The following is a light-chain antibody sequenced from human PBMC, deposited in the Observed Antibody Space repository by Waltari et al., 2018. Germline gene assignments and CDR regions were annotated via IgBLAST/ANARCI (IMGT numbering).Light chain of an antibody. J-gene: IGLJ2*01. Sequence: QSALTQPRSVSGSPGQSVTISCTGTSSDVGGYNYVSWYQQHPGKAPKLMIYEVSKRPSGVPDRCSGSKSGNPASLTISGLQAEDEADYYCCSYAGSYVVFGGGTKLTVL. CDR2: EVS. CDR3: CSYAGSYVV. CDR1: SSDVGGYNY. V-gene: IGLV2-11*01.